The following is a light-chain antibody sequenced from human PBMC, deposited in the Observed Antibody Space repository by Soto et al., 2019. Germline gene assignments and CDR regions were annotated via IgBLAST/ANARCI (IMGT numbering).Light chain of an antibody. J-gene: IGLJ1*01. V-gene: IGLV1-40*01. Sequence: QSVLTQPPSLSGAPGQRVTISCTGSGSNIGAPYDVHWYQHLPGTAPKLLIYGSTNRPSGVPGRFSGSKSGTSASLAITGLQAEDEADYYCQSHDSSLSGYVFGAGTKVTV. CDR2: GST. CDR3: QSHDSSLSGYV. CDR1: GSNIGAPYD.